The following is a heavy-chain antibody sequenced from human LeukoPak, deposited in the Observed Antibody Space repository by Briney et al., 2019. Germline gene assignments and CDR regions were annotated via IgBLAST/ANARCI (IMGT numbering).Heavy chain of an antibody. D-gene: IGHD6-19*01. V-gene: IGHV1-46*01. Sequence: PVASVKVSCMAAGYTFASYYMHWVRQPPGHGLEWVGIINPSGGSTSYAQKFQGRVTMTRDTSTSTVYMELSSLRSEDTAVYYCAREASSGWSQGLDYWGQGTLVTVSS. CDR3: AREASSGWSQGLDY. CDR1: GYTFASYY. J-gene: IGHJ4*02. CDR2: INPSGGST.